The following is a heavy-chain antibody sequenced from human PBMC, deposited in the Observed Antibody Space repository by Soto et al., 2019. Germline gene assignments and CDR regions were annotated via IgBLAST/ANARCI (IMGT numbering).Heavy chain of an antibody. Sequence: QVRLVQSGAEVKKPGASVNISCKTSGFTFTTYYIHWVRQAPGQGLEWMGMIDPSGGSTTYAQKFQGRITMTSDMSTSTVYMELSSLRSEDTAVYYCARVPYDTTGYYAFWGQGTLVTVSS. CDR3: ARVPYDTTGYYAF. V-gene: IGHV1-46*01. CDR1: GFTFTTYY. D-gene: IGHD3-22*01. CDR2: IDPSGGST. J-gene: IGHJ4*02.